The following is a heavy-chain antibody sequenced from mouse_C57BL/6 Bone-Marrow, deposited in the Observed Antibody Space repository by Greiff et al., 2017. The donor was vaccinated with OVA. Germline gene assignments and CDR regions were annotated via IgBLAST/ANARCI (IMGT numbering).Heavy chain of an antibody. CDR3: AFYYYGSRRYFDY. CDR2: IYPRSGNT. J-gene: IGHJ2*01. Sequence: VQLQESGAELARPGASVKLSCKASGYTFTSYGISWVKQRTGQGLEWIGEIYPRSGNTYYNEKFKGKATLTADKSSSTAYMELRSLTSEDSAVYFCAFYYYGSRRYFDYWGQGTTLTVSS. D-gene: IGHD1-1*01. CDR1: GYTFTSYG. V-gene: IGHV1-81*01.